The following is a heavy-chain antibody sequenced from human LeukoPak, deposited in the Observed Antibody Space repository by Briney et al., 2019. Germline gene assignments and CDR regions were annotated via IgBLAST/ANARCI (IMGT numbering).Heavy chain of an antibody. CDR1: GGSISSYY. Sequence: PSETLSLTCTVSGGSISSYYWSWIRQPPGKGLEWIGYIYYSGSTNYNPSLKSRVTISVDTSKNQFSLKLSSVTAADTAVYYCARVRFTSSYNWFDPWGQGTLVTVPS. J-gene: IGHJ5*02. CDR2: IYYSGST. CDR3: ARVRFTSSYNWFDP. D-gene: IGHD2-2*01. V-gene: IGHV4-59*01.